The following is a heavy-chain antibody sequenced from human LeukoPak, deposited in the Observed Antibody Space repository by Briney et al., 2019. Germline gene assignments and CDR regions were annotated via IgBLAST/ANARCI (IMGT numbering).Heavy chain of an antibody. J-gene: IGHJ4*02. CDR3: AIAPDSSGWSIDY. CDR2: ITYDGSNK. CDR1: GFTFSNYA. V-gene: IGHV3-30*04. Sequence: PGGSLRLSCAASGFTFSNYAMHWVRQAPGKGLEWVAVITYDGSNKYYADSVKGRFTISRDNSKNTLYLQMNSLRAEDTAVYYCAIAPDSSGWSIDYWGQGTLVTVSA. D-gene: IGHD6-19*01.